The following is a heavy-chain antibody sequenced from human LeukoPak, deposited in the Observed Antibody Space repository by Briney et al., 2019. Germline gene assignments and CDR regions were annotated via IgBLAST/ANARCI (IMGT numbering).Heavy chain of an antibody. Sequence: GGSLRLSCAASEFTFSDYYMSWIRQAPGKGLEWVSYISSSGNTKYYADSVKGRFTISRDNAKNSLYLQMNSLRAADTAVYYCARDSLWRSPIQNCSSTSCYGYYYYYYYMDIWGKGTTVTVSS. J-gene: IGHJ6*03. CDR2: ISSSGNTK. CDR1: EFTFSDYY. V-gene: IGHV3-11*04. CDR3: ARDSLWRSPIQNCSSTSCYGYYYYYYYMDI. D-gene: IGHD2-2*01.